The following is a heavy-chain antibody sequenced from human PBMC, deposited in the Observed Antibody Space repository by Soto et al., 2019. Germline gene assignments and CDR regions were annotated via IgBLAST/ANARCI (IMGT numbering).Heavy chain of an antibody. D-gene: IGHD3-22*01. Sequence: QVQLVQSGAEVKKPGSPVKVSCKASGGTFSSYAISWVRQAPGQGLEWMGGIIPIFGTANYAQKFQGRVTITADESTSTAYMELSSLRSEDTAVYYCASYLATTSYYDSSGYYSYYFDYWGQGTLVTVSS. V-gene: IGHV1-69*01. CDR2: IIPIFGTA. CDR3: ASYLATTSYYDSSGYYSYYFDY. CDR1: GGTFSSYA. J-gene: IGHJ4*02.